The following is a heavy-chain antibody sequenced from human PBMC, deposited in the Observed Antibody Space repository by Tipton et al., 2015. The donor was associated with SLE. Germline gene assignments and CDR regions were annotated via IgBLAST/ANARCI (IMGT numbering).Heavy chain of an antibody. CDR1: GGSFSDYY. CDR2: INHSGST. Sequence: TLSLTCAVFGGSFSDYYWSWIRQPPGKGLEWIGEINHSGSTNYNPSLKSRVTISVDTSKDQFSLRLSSVTAADTAVYYCAREGHYGMDVWGQGTTVTVSS. CDR3: AREGHYGMDV. V-gene: IGHV4-34*01. J-gene: IGHJ6*02.